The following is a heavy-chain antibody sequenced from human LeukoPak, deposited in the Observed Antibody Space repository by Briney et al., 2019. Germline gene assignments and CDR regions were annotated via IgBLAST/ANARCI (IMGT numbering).Heavy chain of an antibody. CDR1: GDSISSTTYC. J-gene: IGHJ4*02. Sequence: SETLSLTCTVSGDSISSTTYCWAWIRQPPGKGLEWIGNIYFTGTTFYNPSLKSRVIMSIGTSKNHFSLDLSSVTAADMAVYYCARGLYDGGSWFHFDSWGQGTPVTVSS. D-gene: IGHD6-13*01. CDR2: IYFTGTT. V-gene: IGHV4-39*02. CDR3: ARGLYDGGSWFHFDS.